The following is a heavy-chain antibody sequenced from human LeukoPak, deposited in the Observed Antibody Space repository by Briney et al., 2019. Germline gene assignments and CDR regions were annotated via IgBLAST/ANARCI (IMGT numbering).Heavy chain of an antibody. V-gene: IGHV3-15*01. CDR1: GGSFSGYY. J-gene: IGHJ6*02. CDR2: IKRKTDGGAT. CDR3: TSPSSPYYYYNMDV. Sequence: ETLSLTCAVYGGSFSGYYWSWIRQPPGKGLEWVGRIKRKTDGGATDYAAPVKGRFTISRDDSKNTLYLHMNSLKTEDTGVYYCTSPSSPYYYYNMDVWGQGTTVTVSS.